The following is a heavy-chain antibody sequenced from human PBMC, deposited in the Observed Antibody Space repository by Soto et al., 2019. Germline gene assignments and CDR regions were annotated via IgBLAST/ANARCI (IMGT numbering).Heavy chain of an antibody. CDR3: ARGKGMEENYYYYGLDI. CDR2: INGGTGQA. Sequence: ASVQGSCQASLYTITTHAMHCVRQAHGNSLEWMGWINGGTGQAKHSQRFQGRVNITRDTSASTTYMELSSLRSEDTAVYYCARGKGMEENYYYYGLDIWGQGTTVTVSS. V-gene: IGHV1-3*01. CDR1: LYTITTHA. J-gene: IGHJ6*02. D-gene: IGHD1-1*01.